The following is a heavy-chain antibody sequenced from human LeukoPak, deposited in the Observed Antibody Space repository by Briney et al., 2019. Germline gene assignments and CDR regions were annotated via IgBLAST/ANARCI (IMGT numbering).Heavy chain of an antibody. J-gene: IGHJ4*02. V-gene: IGHV3-53*01. D-gene: IGHD3-3*01. Sequence: GGSLRLSCVVSGLSVSNNYIIWVRQAPGNGLERVSVIYGDGRTSHSASVRGRFTISRDNSKNIVSLQMNNLRAEDTAVYYCARGRGLGVVSPYLDYWGQGTLVTVSS. CDR1: GLSVSNNY. CDR2: IYGDGRT. CDR3: ARGRGLGVVSPYLDY.